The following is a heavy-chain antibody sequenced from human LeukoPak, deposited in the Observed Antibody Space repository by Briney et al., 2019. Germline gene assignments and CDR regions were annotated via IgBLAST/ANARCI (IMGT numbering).Heavy chain of an antibody. Sequence: GGSLRLSCAASGFTFDDHAMHWVRQAPGKGLEWVSGISWNRGSIGYADSVKGRFTISRDNAKNSLYLQMNSLRAEDTALYYCAKDREVTIMSHGYFDYWGQGTLVTVSS. J-gene: IGHJ4*02. D-gene: IGHD5-18*01. V-gene: IGHV3-9*01. CDR1: GFTFDDHA. CDR2: ISWNRGSI. CDR3: AKDREVTIMSHGYFDY.